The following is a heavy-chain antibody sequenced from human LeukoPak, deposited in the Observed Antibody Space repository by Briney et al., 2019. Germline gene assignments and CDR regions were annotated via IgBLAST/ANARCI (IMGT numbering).Heavy chain of an antibody. CDR1: GFTFSDYY. J-gene: IGHJ4*02. CDR2: ISSSGSTI. D-gene: IGHD2-15*01. Sequence: GGSLRLSCAASGFTFSDYYMSWIRQAPGKGLEWVSYISSSGSTIYYADSVKGRFTISRDNSKNTLYLQMNSLRAEDTAVYYCAKSPRWWYFDYWGQGTLVTVSS. V-gene: IGHV3-11*01. CDR3: AKSPRWWYFDY.